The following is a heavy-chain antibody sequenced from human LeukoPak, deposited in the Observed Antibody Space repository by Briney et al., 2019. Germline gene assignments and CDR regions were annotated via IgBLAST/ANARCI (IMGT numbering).Heavy chain of an antibody. CDR2: INPNSGGT. D-gene: IGHD6-13*01. CDR1: GYTFTGYY. Sequence: ASVKVSCKASGYTFTGYYMHWVRQAPGQGLEWMGWINPNSGGTNYAQKFQGRVTMTRDTSISTAYMELSRLRSDDTAVYYCARAVAAAGEYNWFDPWGQGTLVTVSS. J-gene: IGHJ5*02. CDR3: ARAVAAAGEYNWFDP. V-gene: IGHV1-2*02.